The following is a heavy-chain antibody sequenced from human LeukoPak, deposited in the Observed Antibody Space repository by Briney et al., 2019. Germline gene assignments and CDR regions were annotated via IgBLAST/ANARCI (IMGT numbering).Heavy chain of an antibody. CDR3: ARALPSSYYHFDY. V-gene: IGHV3-48*03. J-gene: IGHJ4*02. CDR1: GFTVSRNY. Sequence: PGGSLRLSCAASGFTVSRNYMTWVRQAPGKGLEWVSYISSSGNSIFYADSVKGRFTISRDNAKNSLYLQMNSLRAEDTAVYYCARALPSSYYHFDYWGQGTLVTVSS. D-gene: IGHD1-26*01. CDR2: ISSSGNSI.